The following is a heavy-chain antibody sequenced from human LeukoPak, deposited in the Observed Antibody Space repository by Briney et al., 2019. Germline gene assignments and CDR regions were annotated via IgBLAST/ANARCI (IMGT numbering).Heavy chain of an antibody. Sequence: GASVKVSCKASGNSFSSYVMNWVRQAPGQGLEWMGWINTNSGNPTYAQGFRGRFVPSVDSSVSTAYLEISNLKAEDTAVYYCATYGSKSSLYGMDVWGQGTTVAVSS. CDR2: INTNSGNP. D-gene: IGHD3-10*01. CDR1: GNSFSSYV. J-gene: IGHJ6*02. V-gene: IGHV7-4-1*02. CDR3: ATYGSKSSLYGMDV.